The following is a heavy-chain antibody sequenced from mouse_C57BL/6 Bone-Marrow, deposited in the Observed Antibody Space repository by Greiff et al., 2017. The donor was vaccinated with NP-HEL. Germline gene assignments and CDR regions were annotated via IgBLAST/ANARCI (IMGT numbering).Heavy chain of an antibody. V-gene: IGHV3-6*01. CDR3: ARVDYGRGYWYFDV. J-gene: IGHJ1*03. Sequence: EVHLVESGPGLVKPSQSLSLTCSVTGYSITSGYYWNWIRQFPGNKLEWMGYISYDGSNNYNPSLKNRISITRDTSKNQFFLKLNSVTTEDTATYYCARVDYGRGYWYFDVWGTGTTVTVSS. D-gene: IGHD1-1*01. CDR1: GYSITSGYY. CDR2: ISYDGSN.